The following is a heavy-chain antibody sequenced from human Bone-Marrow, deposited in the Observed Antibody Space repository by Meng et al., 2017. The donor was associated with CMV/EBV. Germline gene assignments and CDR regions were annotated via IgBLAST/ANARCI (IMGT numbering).Heavy chain of an antibody. D-gene: IGHD2-2*01. Sequence: GESLKISCAASGFTFSSYEMNWVRQAPGKGLEWVSYISSSGSTIYYADSVKGRFTISRDNAKNSLYLQMNSLKAEDTAVYYCARALYQLLPKGMDVWGQGTTVTVSS. CDR3: ARALYQLLPKGMDV. V-gene: IGHV3-48*03. J-gene: IGHJ6*02. CDR1: GFTFSSYE. CDR2: ISSSGSTI.